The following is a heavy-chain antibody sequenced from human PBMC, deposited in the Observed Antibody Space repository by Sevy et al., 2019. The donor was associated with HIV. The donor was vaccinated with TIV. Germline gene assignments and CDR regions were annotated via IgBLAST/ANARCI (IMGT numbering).Heavy chain of an antibody. Sequence: QSQTLSLTCAISGDSVSSNSAAWNWIRQSPSRGLEWLGRTYYRSKWYNDYAVSVKSRITINPDTSKNQFSLQLNSVTPEDTAVYYCAGNPPYCSSTSCRFEYWGQGTLVTVSS. J-gene: IGHJ4*02. CDR1: GDSVSSNSAA. D-gene: IGHD2-2*01. CDR3: AGNPPYCSSTSCRFEY. CDR2: TYYRSKWYN. V-gene: IGHV6-1*01.